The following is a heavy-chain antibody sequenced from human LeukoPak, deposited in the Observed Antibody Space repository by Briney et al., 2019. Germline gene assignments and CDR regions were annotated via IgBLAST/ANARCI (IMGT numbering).Heavy chain of an antibody. D-gene: IGHD3-3*01. V-gene: IGHV1-18*01. CDR1: GYTFTSYG. CDR2: IGTHNGNT. J-gene: IGHJ6*03. CDR3: ARDPSTIFGVYYMDV. Sequence: ASVKVSCKASGYTFTSYGISWVRQAPGQGLEWMGWIGTHNGNTNSAQNLQGRVTMTTDTSTSTAYMELRSLISDDTAVYYCARDPSTIFGVYYMDVWGKGTTVTVSS.